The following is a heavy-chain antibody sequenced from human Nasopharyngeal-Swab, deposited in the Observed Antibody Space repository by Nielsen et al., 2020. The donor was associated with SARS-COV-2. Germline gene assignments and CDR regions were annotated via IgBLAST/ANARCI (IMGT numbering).Heavy chain of an antibody. D-gene: IGHD3-10*01. CDR2: ISYDGSNK. CDR1: CFISSSYT. Sequence: SLNICCASSCFISSSYTMHWVREAPGKGVEWVAVISYDGSNKYYADSVKGRFTISRDNSKNTLYLQMNSLRAEDTAVYYCARERGDYGSGINWFDPWGQGTLVTVSS. CDR3: ARERGDYGSGINWFDP. J-gene: IGHJ5*02. V-gene: IGHV3-30*04.